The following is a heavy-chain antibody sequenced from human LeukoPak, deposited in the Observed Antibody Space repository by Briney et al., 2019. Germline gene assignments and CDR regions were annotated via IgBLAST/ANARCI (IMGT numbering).Heavy chain of an antibody. CDR1: GFTFSSYS. D-gene: IGHD6-19*01. CDR2: ISSSSSYI. V-gene: IGHV3-21*01. CDR3: ARVPGYSSGWYDS. Sequence: GGSLRLSCAASGFTFSSYSMNWVRQAPGKGLEWVSSISSSSSYIYYADSVKGRFTISRDNAKNTLYLQMNSLRAEDTAVYFCARVPGYSSGWYDSWGQGTLVTVSS. J-gene: IGHJ5*01.